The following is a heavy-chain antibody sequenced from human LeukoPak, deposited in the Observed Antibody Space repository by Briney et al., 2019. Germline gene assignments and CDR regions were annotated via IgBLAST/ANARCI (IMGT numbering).Heavy chain of an antibody. CDR2: INPNSGGT. V-gene: IGHV1-2*02. CDR1: GYTFIGYY. Sequence: SSVNVSCKASGYTFIGYYMYWVRQAPGQGLEWMGWINPNSGGTNYAQKFQGRVTMTRDTSINTAYMELSRLRSDDTAVYYCARDRIGATWGQETPVTVSS. CDR3: ARDRIGAT. J-gene: IGHJ4*02. D-gene: IGHD1-26*01.